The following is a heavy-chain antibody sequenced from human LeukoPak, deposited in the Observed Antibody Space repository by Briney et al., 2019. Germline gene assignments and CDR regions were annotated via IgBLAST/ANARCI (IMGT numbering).Heavy chain of an antibody. CDR3: ARIEWEQPGPVLNI. CDR2: IYSAGAT. J-gene: IGHJ3*02. D-gene: IGHD1-26*01. CDR1: GFTVSDNY. Sequence: GGSLRLSCAASGFTVSDNYMTWVRQAPGKGLEWVSSIYSAGATHYAESVKGRFTISRDNSKNTLYLQMNSLRAEDMAVYYCARIEWEQPGPVLNIGGKGKMVT. V-gene: IGHV3-53*01.